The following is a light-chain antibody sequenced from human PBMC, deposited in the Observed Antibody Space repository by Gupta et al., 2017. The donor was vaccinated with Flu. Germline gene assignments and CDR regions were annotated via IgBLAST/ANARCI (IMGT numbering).Light chain of an antibody. J-gene: IGKJ2*02. CDR3: QQYDTHLCT. Sequence: IHMTHSPPSLSASVGDRVTITCRASQRINYWLAWYQQKPGKAPKPLIYTASALEIGVPSRFSGSGSETDFTLTISSLQPEDFATYYCQQYDTHLCTFGQGTRVEIK. CDR2: TAS. V-gene: IGKV1D-16*01. CDR1: QRINYW.